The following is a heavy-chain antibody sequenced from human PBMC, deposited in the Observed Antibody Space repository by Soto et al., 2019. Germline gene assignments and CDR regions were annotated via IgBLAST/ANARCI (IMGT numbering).Heavy chain of an antibody. CDR1: GFTFSSYA. D-gene: IGHD3-22*01. CDR2: ISGSGGST. Sequence: GGSLRLSCAASGFTFSSYAMSWVRQAPGKGLEWVSAISGSGGSTYYADSGKGRFTISRDNSKNTLYLQMNSLRAEDTAVYYCAKDPLFSGYSLLYFDYWGQGTLVTV. CDR3: AKDPLFSGYSLLYFDY. V-gene: IGHV3-23*01. J-gene: IGHJ4*02.